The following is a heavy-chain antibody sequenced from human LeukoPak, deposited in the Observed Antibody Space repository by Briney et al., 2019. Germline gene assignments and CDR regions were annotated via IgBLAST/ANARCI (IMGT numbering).Heavy chain of an antibody. CDR2: ILPGDSDT. D-gene: IGHD3-22*01. Sequence: GETLKISCRASGYIFTNYWIAWVRWMPGEGLQWMGIILPGDSDTRYSPSFRGQVTISAETSTRTAYLQWTSLRASDSAIYYCARQGAGASYYDPTGLPRGAFDSWGQGTTVTVSS. CDR3: ARQGAGASYYDPTGLPRGAFDS. V-gene: IGHV5-51*01. CDR1: GYIFTNYW. J-gene: IGHJ3*02.